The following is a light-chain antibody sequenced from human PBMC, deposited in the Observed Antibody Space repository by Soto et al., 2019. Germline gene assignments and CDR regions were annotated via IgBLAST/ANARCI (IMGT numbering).Light chain of an antibody. CDR3: TAWDGSLDGRV. Sequence: QSVLTQPPSASGTPVQRVTISCSGSGSNIGTNTVNWYQQLPGTAPKLLIYRTDQRPAGIPDRFSGSKSGTSASLDISGLQSDDEADYYCTAWDGSLDGRVFGGGTKVTVL. J-gene: IGLJ3*02. CDR1: GSNIGTNT. V-gene: IGLV1-44*01. CDR2: RTD.